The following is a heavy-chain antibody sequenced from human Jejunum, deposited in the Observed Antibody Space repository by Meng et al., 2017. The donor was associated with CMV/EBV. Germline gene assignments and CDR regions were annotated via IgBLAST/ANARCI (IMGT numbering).Heavy chain of an antibody. CDR3: TTSRVASGYFYV. V-gene: IGHV3-15*01. J-gene: IGHJ4*02. Sequence: VQLVESEGGLVKSGGSLRLSCATAGFTFTVAWMSWVRQAPGKGLEWVGHIKTKTDGETTDSAAPVKGRFTISRDDSKNTLYLQMNSLISEDTAVYYCTTSRVASGYFYVWGQGTLVTVSS. CDR2: IKTKTDGETT. D-gene: IGHD3-22*01. CDR1: GFTFTVAW.